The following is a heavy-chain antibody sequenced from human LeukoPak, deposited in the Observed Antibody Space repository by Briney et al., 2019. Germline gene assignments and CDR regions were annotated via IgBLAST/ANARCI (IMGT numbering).Heavy chain of an antibody. Sequence: SGGSLRLSCAASGFTFSNYGMHWVRQAPGKGLEWVAVISSDGGKKYYADSVKGRFTISRENAKNSSYLQMNSLRAGDTAVYYCARGGITMVRGVKVGYYFDYWGQGTLVTVSS. V-gene: IGHV3-30*03. D-gene: IGHD3-10*01. J-gene: IGHJ4*02. CDR1: GFTFSNYG. CDR2: ISSDGGKK. CDR3: ARGGITMVRGVKVGYYFDY.